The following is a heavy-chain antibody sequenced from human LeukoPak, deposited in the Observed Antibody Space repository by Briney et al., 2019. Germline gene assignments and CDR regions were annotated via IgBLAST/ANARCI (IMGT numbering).Heavy chain of an antibody. V-gene: IGHV4-59*08. CDR2: VYYSGST. Sequence: SETLSLTCTVSGVSISGYYWSWIRQPPGRGLEWIGFVYYSGSTKYNPSLRSRVTISVDTSKNQFSLKLTSVTAADTAVYYCARYGSGSYSDDHFQHWGQGTLVTVSS. CDR1: GVSISGYY. D-gene: IGHD3-10*01. CDR3: ARYGSGSYSDDHFQH. J-gene: IGHJ1*01.